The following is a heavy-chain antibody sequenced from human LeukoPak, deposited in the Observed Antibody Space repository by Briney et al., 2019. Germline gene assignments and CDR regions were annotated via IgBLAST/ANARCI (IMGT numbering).Heavy chain of an antibody. J-gene: IGHJ4*02. CDR3: TRDLTISGPIGI. Sequence: ASVKVSCKAYGYTFTGYAMHWVRQAPGQGLEWVGRIDPNSGGTNYAQDFQGRVTITRDTPINTAYMELSRLRSDDTAMYYCTRDLTISGPIGIWGQGTLVTVSA. CDR1: GYTFTGYA. D-gene: IGHD3-9*01. CDR2: IDPNSGGT. V-gene: IGHV1-2*06.